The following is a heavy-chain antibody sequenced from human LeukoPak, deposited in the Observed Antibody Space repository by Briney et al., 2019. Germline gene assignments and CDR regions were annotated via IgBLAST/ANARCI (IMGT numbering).Heavy chain of an antibody. CDR1: GGSITSYY. J-gene: IGHJ4*02. V-gene: IGHV4-59*01. CDR3: ARWLDSGWFYYFDY. CDR2: IYYSGST. D-gene: IGHD6-19*01. Sequence: PSETLSLTCTVSGGSITSYYWSWIRQPPGKGLEWIGYIYYSGSTNYNPSLKSRVTISVDTSKNQFSLKLSSVTAADTAVYYSARWLDSGWFYYFDYWGQGTLVTVSS.